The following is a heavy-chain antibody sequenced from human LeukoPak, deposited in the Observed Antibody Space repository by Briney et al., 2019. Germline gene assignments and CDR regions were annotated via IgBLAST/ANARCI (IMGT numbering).Heavy chain of an antibody. CDR1: GVTVSSNY. CDR3: ARKSGRYLA. J-gene: IGHJ1*01. D-gene: IGHD1-26*01. V-gene: IGHV3-53*01. CDR2: IYSGGNT. Sequence: GGSLRLSCAASGVTVSSNYMGWVRQAPGKGREWGSVIYSGGNTYYADAAKGRFTTSTDNFRNTRFLQINSLRDVETALFYCARKSGRYLAWGQGTLLTVSS.